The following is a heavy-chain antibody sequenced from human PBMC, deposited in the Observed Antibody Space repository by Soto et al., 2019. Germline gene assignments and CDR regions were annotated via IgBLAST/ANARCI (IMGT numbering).Heavy chain of an antibody. CDR1: GYTFTSYA. D-gene: IGHD6-13*01. CDR2: INAGNGNT. CDR3: ARSHSRLYYFDY. J-gene: IGHJ4*02. Sequence: SLTVSFKASGYTFTSYAMHWVRQAPGQRLEWMGWINAGNGNTKYSQKFQGRVTITRDTSASTAYMELSSLRSEDTAVYYCARSHSRLYYFDYWGQGTLVTVSS. V-gene: IGHV1-3*01.